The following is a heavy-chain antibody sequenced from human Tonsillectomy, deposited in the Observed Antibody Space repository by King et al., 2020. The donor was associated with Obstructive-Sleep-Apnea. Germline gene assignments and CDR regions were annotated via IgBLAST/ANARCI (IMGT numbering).Heavy chain of an antibody. J-gene: IGHJ5*02. CDR3: AREGYGP. Sequence: QLQESGPGLLKPSETLFLTCTVSGDSINSGYYWGWLRPPPGPGLECIGRGYDSGKTYFNPSLEGRVTISVHPSQTLFSLRLFSVTAADTAVYYCAREGYGPWGQGALVTVSS. CDR2: GYDSGKT. D-gene: IGHD5-12*01. CDR1: GDSINSGYY. V-gene: IGHV4-38-2*02.